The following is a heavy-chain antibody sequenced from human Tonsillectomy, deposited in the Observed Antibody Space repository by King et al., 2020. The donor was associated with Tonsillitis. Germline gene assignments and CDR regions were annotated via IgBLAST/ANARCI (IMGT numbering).Heavy chain of an antibody. CDR1: GFSLSTSGMC. CDR2: IDWDDDK. J-gene: IGHJ4*02. Sequence: TLKESGPALVKPTQTLTLTCTFSGFSLSTSGMCVSWIRQPPGKALEWLARIDWDDDKFYSTSLKTRLTISKDTSKNQVVLTMTNMDPGDTATYYCARISNDFWSGYADYWGRGTLVTVSS. V-gene: IGHV2-70*04. CDR3: ARISNDFWSGYADY. D-gene: IGHD3-3*01.